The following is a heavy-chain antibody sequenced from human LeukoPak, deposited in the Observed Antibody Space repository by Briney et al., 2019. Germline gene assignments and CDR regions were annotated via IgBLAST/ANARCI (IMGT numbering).Heavy chain of an antibody. V-gene: IGHV4-59*01. D-gene: IGHD6-13*01. Sequence: PSETLSLTCTVSGGSLSTYYWSWIRQPPGKGLEWIGYIYYSGSTNYNPSLKSRVTISVDTSKNQFSLKLSSVTAADTAVYYCARAAAGTFDYWGQGTLVTVSS. CDR2: IYYSGST. CDR3: ARAAAGTFDY. CDR1: GGSLSTYY. J-gene: IGHJ4*02.